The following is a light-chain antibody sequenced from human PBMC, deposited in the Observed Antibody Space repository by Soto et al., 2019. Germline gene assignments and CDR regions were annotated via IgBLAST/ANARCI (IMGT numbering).Light chain of an antibody. V-gene: IGKV3-15*01. CDR3: QQYKSWPPT. J-gene: IGKJ2*01. CDR1: QSLTSS. CDR2: GAS. Sequence: EIVMTQSPATLSVSPGERATLSCRASQSLTSSLAWYQQKPGQAPRLLVFGASTRAAGFPARFSGSGSETEFTLTINSLQSEDFAVYFCQQYKSWPPTFGQGTKVDIK.